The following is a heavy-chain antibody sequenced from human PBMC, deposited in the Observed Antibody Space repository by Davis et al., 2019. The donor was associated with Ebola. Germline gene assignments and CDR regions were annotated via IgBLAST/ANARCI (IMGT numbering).Heavy chain of an antibody. D-gene: IGHD1-26*01. CDR2: ILPNGGGT. V-gene: IGHV3-43*02. CDR1: GFTFDNSA. CDR3: AKDGEWEPLPDS. J-gene: IGHJ4*02. Sequence: GESLKISCAASGFTFDNSAMHWVRQVPGKGLEWVSLILPNGGGTYYADSVKGRFTISRDNAKNKLYLKMNSLRAEDTAVYYCAKDGEWEPLPDSWGQETLVTVSS.